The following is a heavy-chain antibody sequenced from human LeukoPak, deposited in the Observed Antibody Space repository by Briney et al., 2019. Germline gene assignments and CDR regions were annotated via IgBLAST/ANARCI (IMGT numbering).Heavy chain of an antibody. J-gene: IGHJ4*02. CDR2: MSTSGST. D-gene: IGHD3-16*01. V-gene: IGHV4-4*07. CDR1: GVSLCDYY. Sequence: PSETLSLTCTVSGVSLCDYYWSWIRQPAGKGLEWIGRMSTSGSTYYNPSVKSRVTLSVDTSKNQFSLKLTSVTAADTAAYYCAREGGARGLPDYWGQGTLVTVSS. CDR3: AREGGARGLPDY.